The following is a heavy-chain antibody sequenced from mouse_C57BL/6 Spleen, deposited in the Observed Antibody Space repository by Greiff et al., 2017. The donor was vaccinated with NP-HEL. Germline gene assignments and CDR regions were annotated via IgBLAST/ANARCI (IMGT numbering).Heavy chain of an antibody. CDR1: GYTFTSYW. CDR3: ASGERAWFAD. V-gene: IGHV1-69*01. J-gene: IGHJ3*01. Sequence: QVQLQQPGAELVMPGASVKLSCKASGYTFTSYWMHWVKQRPGQGLEWIGEIDPSDSYTNYNQKFKGKSTLTVDKSSSTAYMQLSSLTSEDSAVYYCASGERAWFADWGQGTLVTVSA. CDR2: IDPSDSYT.